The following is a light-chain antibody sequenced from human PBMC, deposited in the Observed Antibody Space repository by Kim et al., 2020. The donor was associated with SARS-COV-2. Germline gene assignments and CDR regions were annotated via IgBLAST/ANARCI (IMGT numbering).Light chain of an antibody. J-gene: IGLJ3*02. CDR1: SSNIGAGYD. CDR3: QSYDSSLSGSGV. CDR2: VNR. Sequence: VTIPCTGSSSNIGAGYDVHWYQQLPGTAPKLLIYVNRNRPSGVPDRFSGSKSGTSASLAITGLQAEDEADYYCQSYDSSLSGSGVFGGGTQLTVL. V-gene: IGLV1-40*01.